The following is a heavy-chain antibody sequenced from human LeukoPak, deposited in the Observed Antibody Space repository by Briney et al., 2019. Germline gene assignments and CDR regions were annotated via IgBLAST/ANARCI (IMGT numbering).Heavy chain of an antibody. CDR3: ARSNRFDY. Sequence: GGSLRLSCAASGFTFSSYAMSWVRQAPGKGLEWVSAISGSGGSTYYADSVKGRFTISRDGAKNSLYLQMNSLRAEDTAVYYCARSNRFDYWGQGTLVTVSS. V-gene: IGHV3-23*01. CDR2: ISGSGGST. J-gene: IGHJ4*02. CDR1: GFTFSSYA. D-gene: IGHD2/OR15-2a*01.